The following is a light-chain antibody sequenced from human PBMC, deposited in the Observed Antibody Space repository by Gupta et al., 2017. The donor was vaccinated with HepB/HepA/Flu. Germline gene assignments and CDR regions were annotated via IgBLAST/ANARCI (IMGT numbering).Light chain of an antibody. CDR2: DVS. CDR3: GSYAGSYTSVV. J-gene: IGLJ2*01. Sequence: QSALTQPRSVSGSPGQSVTISCTGTSSDVGGYNYVSWYQQHPGKAPKLMIYDVSKRPSGVPDRFAGSKSGNTASLTISGLQAEDEADYYGGSYAGSYTSVVFGGWTKLTVL. CDR1: SSDVGGYNY. V-gene: IGLV2-11*01.